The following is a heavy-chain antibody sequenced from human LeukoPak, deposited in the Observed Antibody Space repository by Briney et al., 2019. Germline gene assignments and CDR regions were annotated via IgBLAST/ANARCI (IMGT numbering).Heavy chain of an antibody. Sequence: GGSLRLSCTVSGFTVSTNSMSWVRQAPGKGLEWVSFIYSDNTHYSDSVKGRFTISRDNFKNTLYLQMNSLRAEDTAVYYCAKDWTGTKPFDLWGRGTLVTVSS. J-gene: IGHJ2*01. V-gene: IGHV3-53*01. CDR3: AKDWTGTKPFDL. CDR1: GFTVSTNS. CDR2: IYSDNT. D-gene: IGHD3/OR15-3a*01.